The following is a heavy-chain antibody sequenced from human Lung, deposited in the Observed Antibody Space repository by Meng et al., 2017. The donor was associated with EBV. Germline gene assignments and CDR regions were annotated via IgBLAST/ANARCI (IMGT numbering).Heavy chain of an antibody. CDR3: AASSSSWYQNWFDP. J-gene: IGHJ5*02. CDR1: GYTFTSYA. CDR2: ISAYNGNT. Sequence: QVVQSGSELKKPGASVKVSWKAAGYTFTSYAMNWGRQAPGQGLEWMGWISAYNGNTNYAQKLQGRVTMTTDTSTSTAYMELRSLRSDDTAVYYCAASSSSWYQNWFDPWGQGTLVTVSS. D-gene: IGHD6-13*01. V-gene: IGHV1-18*01.